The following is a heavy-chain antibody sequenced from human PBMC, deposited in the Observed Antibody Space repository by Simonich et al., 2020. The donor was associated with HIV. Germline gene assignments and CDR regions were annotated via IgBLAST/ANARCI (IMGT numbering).Heavy chain of an antibody. D-gene: IGHD1-26*01. V-gene: IGHV3-11*04. CDR3: ARALKWELPPYYYYYGMDV. Sequence: GQLVESGGGLVKPGGSLRLSCAAAGFTFSDYYMSWIRQAPGKELEWVSYISSSGRTIYYAKSVKGRFTISRNNAKNSLYLQMKSLRAEDTAVYYCARALKWELPPYYYYYGMDVWGQGTTVTVSS. CDR2: ISSSGRTI. CDR1: GFTFSDYY. J-gene: IGHJ6*02.